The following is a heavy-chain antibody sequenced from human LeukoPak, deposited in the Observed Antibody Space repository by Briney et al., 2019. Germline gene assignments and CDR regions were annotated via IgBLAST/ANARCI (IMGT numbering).Heavy chain of an antibody. Sequence: ASVKVSCKASGYTFTGYYMHWVRQAPGQGLEWMGWINPNSGGTNYAQKFQGRVTMTRDTSISTAYMELSRLRSDDTAVYYCARDQKYYYDSSGHFDYWGQGTLVTVSS. CDR3: ARDQKYYYDSSGHFDY. J-gene: IGHJ4*02. CDR1: GYTFTGYY. D-gene: IGHD3-22*01. CDR2: INPNSGGT. V-gene: IGHV1-2*02.